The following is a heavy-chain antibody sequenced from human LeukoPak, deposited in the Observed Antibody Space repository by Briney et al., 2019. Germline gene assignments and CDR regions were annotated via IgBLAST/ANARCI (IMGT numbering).Heavy chain of an antibody. CDR3: VRSPYGAAYFDY. CDR2: ISSDSAYI. CDR1: GFSFISYS. D-gene: IGHD4-17*01. V-gene: IGHV3-21*01. J-gene: IGHJ4*02. Sequence: GGSLRLSCAASGFSFISYSMHWVRQAPGRGLEWVSSISSDSAYIYQADSVKGRFTISKDNAKNSLYLQMNTLRAEDTAVYYCVRSPYGAAYFDYWGQGTLVTVSS.